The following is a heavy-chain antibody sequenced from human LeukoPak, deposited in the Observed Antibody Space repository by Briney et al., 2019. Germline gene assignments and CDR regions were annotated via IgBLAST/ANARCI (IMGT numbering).Heavy chain of an antibody. CDR3: AREQRGGIVVVPAAGDY. CDR1: GYTFTSYY. CDR2: TNPSGGST. D-gene: IGHD2-2*01. V-gene: IGHV1-46*01. Sequence: ASVKVSCKASGYTFTSYYMHWVRQAPGQGLEWMGITNPSGGSTSYAQKFQGRVTMTRDTSTSTVYMELSSLRSEDTAVYYCAREQRGGIVVVPAAGDYWGQGTLVTVSS. J-gene: IGHJ4*02.